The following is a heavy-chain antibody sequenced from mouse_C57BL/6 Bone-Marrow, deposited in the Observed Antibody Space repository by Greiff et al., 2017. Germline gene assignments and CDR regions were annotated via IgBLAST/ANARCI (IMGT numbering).Heavy chain of an antibody. V-gene: IGHV1-85*01. CDR1: GYTFTSYD. CDR3: AREFITTVVATEYFDV. D-gene: IGHD1-1*01. CDR2: IYPRDGST. J-gene: IGHJ1*03. Sequence: LVESGPELVKPGASVKLSCKASGYTFTSYDINWVKQRPGQGLEWIGWIYPRDGSTKYNEKFKGKATLTVDTSSSTAYMELHSLTSEDSAVYFCAREFITTVVATEYFDVWGTGTTVTVSS.